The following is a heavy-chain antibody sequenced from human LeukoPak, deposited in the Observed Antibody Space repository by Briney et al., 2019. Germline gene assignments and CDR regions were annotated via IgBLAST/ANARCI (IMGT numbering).Heavy chain of an antibody. CDR2: IYYSGST. Sequence: SETLSLTCTVSGGSLSSYYWSWIRQPPGKGLEWIGYIYYSGSTNYNPSLKSRATISVDTSKNQFSLKLSSVTAADTDVYYCARSRTSYSSGLEASNWLDHWGQGTLVTVSS. CDR3: ARSRTSYSSGLEASNWLDH. V-gene: IGHV4-59*01. J-gene: IGHJ5*02. D-gene: IGHD6-19*01. CDR1: GGSLSSYY.